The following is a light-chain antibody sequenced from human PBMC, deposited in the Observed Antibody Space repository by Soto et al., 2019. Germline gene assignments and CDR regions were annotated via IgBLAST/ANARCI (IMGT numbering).Light chain of an antibody. V-gene: IGKV1-39*01. CDR2: AAS. Sequence: DLQMTQSPSSLSASVGDRVTITCRASQSISSYLDWYQQKSGIAPKLLIYAASSLQSGVPSRFSGSGSGTDFTLTISSLQPEDFATYYCQQSYSTPWTFGQGTKVEIK. CDR1: QSISSY. J-gene: IGKJ1*01. CDR3: QQSYSTPWT.